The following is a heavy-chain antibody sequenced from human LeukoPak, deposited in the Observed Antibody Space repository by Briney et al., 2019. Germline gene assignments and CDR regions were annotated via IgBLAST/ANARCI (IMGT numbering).Heavy chain of an antibody. D-gene: IGHD4-11*01. J-gene: IGHJ4*02. Sequence: GGSLRLSSGASGFTFDNYEMNWVRQAPGKGLEWVSYISPSGSTLYYADSVKGRFTISRDNAKNSLYLQMNSLRAEDTAVYYCALEPGNYEGLGFFDYWGQGTLVTVSS. V-gene: IGHV3-48*03. CDR1: GFTFDNYE. CDR2: ISPSGSTL. CDR3: ALEPGNYEGLGFFDY.